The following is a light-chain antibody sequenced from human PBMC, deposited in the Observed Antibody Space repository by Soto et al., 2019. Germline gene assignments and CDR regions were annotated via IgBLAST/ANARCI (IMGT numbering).Light chain of an antibody. V-gene: IGLV1-51*01. Sequence: QSVLTQPPSVSAAPGQRVSISCSGSDSNIGNNYISWYRQVPGTAPKVVIYDNNKRPSWIPDRFSASKSGTSSTLAITGLRPGDEAFYYCGTWDSSLTAWVFGGGTKLTVL. CDR1: DSNIGNNY. CDR3: GTWDSSLTAWV. CDR2: DNN. J-gene: IGLJ3*02.